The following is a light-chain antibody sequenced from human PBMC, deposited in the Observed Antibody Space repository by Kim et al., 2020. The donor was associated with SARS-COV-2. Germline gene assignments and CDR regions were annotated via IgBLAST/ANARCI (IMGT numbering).Light chain of an antibody. J-gene: IGKJ2*03. V-gene: IGKV4-1*01. CDR3: QQYYSTPPS. CDR1: KTVLDNSSNSNY. CDR2: GAS. Sequence: RATLNCKASKTVLDNSSNSNYLAWYQQKPGKAPKLLIYGASIRESGVSDRFSGSGSETDFTLTISSLQAEDVAVYYCQQYYSTPPSFGQGTKLEI.